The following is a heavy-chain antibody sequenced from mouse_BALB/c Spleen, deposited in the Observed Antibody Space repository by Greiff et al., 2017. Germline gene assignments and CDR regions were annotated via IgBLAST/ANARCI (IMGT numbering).Heavy chain of an antibody. Sequence: LQKPGSELVRPGASVKLSCKASGYTFTSYWMHWVKQRPGQGLEWIGNIYPGSGSTNYDEKFKSKATLTVDTSSSTAYMQLSSLTSEDSAVYYCTRRGGNYFYWGQGTTLTVSS. J-gene: IGHJ2*01. D-gene: IGHD2-1*01. V-gene: IGHV1S22*01. CDR2: IYPGSGST. CDR1: GYTFTSYW. CDR3: TRRGGNYFY.